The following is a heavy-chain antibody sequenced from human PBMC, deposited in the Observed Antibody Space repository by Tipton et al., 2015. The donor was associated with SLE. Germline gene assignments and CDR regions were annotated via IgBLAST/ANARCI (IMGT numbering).Heavy chain of an antibody. V-gene: IGHV4-59*08. Sequence: TLSLICTVSGGSISSYYWSWIRQPPGKGLEWIGYIYYSGSTNYNPSLKSRVTISVDTSKNQFSLKLSSVTAADTAVYYCARKGGYCSSTSCPFDYWGQGTLVTVSS. J-gene: IGHJ4*02. CDR1: GGSISSYY. CDR2: IYYSGST. D-gene: IGHD2-2*01. CDR3: ARKGGYCSSTSCPFDY.